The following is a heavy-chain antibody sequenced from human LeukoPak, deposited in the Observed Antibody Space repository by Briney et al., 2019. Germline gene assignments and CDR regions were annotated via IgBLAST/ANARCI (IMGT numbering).Heavy chain of an antibody. Sequence: GGSLRLSCAASGFTFSSNSMNWVRQAPGKGLEWVSSISSSSSYIYYADSVKGRFTISRDNAKNSLYLQMNSLRAEDTAVYYCARDRSTWSAPLFYFDYWGHGTLVTVSS. J-gene: IGHJ4*01. CDR3: ARDRSTWSAPLFYFDY. V-gene: IGHV3-21*01. D-gene: IGHD6-13*01. CDR1: GFTFSSNS. CDR2: ISSSSSYI.